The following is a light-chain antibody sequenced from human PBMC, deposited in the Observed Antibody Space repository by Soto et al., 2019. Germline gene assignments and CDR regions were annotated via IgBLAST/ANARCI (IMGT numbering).Light chain of an antibody. CDR2: DAS. J-gene: IGKJ1*01. V-gene: IGKV1-5*01. CDR1: QSISSW. Sequence: DIQMTQSPSTLSASVGDRVTITCRARQSISSWLAWYQQKPGKAPKLLIYDASSLEGGVPSRFSGSGSGTEFTLTISSLQPDDFATYYCQQYNSYSPTFGQGTKVEIK. CDR3: QQYNSYSPT.